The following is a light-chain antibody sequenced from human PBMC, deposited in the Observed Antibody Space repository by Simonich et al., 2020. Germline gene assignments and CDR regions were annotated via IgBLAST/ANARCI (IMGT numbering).Light chain of an antibody. CDR1: SSNIGAGYD. V-gene: IGLV1-40*01. Sequence: QSVLTQPPSVSGAPGQRVTISCTGSSSNIGAGYDVHWYQQLPGTAPILLIYGNSNRPSGVPERFSGSKSGTSASLAITGLQAEDEADYYCQSYDSSLSGSVFGGGTKLTVL. CDR2: GNS. CDR3: QSYDSSLSGSV. J-gene: IGLJ2*01.